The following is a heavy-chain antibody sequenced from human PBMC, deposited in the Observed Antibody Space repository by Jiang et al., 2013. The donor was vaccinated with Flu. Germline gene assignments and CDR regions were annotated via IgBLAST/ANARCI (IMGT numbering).Heavy chain of an antibody. V-gene: IGHV1-46*01. CDR3: ARDPGGDYAYYYYGMDV. CDR2: INPSGGST. CDR1: GYTFTSYY. J-gene: IGHJ6*02. D-gene: IGHD4-17*01. Sequence: SGAEVKKPGASVKVSCKASGYTFTSYYMHWVRQAPGQGLEWMGIINPSGGSTSYAQKFQGRVAMTRDTSTSTVYMELSSLRSEDTAVYYCARDPGGDYAYYYYGMDVWGQGTTVTVSS.